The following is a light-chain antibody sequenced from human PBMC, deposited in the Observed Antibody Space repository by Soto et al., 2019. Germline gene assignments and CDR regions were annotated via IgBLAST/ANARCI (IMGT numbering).Light chain of an antibody. CDR3: QESYSTPAVS. Sequence: DIQMTQSPSSLSVSLGDRVTITCRASENIDTYLNWYQHKPGKAPKLLIYATSTLQSGVPARFSGSGSGTEFTLTISSLQAEDFATYFCQESYSTPAVSFGGGTKVDIK. J-gene: IGKJ4*01. V-gene: IGKV1-39*01. CDR2: ATS. CDR1: ENIDTY.